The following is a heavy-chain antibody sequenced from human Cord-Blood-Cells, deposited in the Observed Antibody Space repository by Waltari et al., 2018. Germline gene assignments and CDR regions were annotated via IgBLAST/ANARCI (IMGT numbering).Heavy chain of an antibody. D-gene: IGHD4-17*01. J-gene: IGHJ2*01. Sequence: QLQLQESGSGLVKPAEPLSLTCPVPGGSISSSSYSWGWIRQTPGKGLEWIGSIYYSGSTYYNPSLKSRVTISVDTSKNQFSLKLSSVTAADTAVYYCARPTTVTTLAGWYFDLWGRGTLVTVSS. CDR2: IYYSGST. V-gene: IGHV4-39*01. CDR1: GGSISSSSYS. CDR3: ARPTTVTTLAGWYFDL.